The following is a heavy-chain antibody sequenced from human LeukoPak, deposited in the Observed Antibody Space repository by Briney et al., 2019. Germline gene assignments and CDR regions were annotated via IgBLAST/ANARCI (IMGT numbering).Heavy chain of an antibody. CDR3: ATHELKDAFDI. CDR1: GFTLSSYS. D-gene: IGHD3-10*01. J-gene: IGHJ3*02. V-gene: IGHV3-21*01. Sequence: GGSLTLSCAASGFTLSSYSMNCVRQAPGKGLEWVSFISSSRSYIYYANSVKGRFTISRDNAKNSLYLQMNSLRAEDTAVYYCATHELKDAFDIWGQGTMVTVSS. CDR2: ISSSRSYI.